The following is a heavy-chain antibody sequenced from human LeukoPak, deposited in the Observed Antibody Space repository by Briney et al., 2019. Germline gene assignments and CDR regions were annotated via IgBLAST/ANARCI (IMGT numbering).Heavy chain of an antibody. CDR3: ARHYPLVY. CDR1: GGSISSNSNY. V-gene: IGHV4-39*01. J-gene: IGHJ4*02. CDR2: VSYGGST. Sequence: PSETLSLTCTVSGGSISSNSNYWAWIRQPPGRGLEWIGSVSYGGSTYYSPSLESRVTISVDTSKNQFSLKLSSVTAADTAVYYCARHYPLVYWGQGTLVTVSS.